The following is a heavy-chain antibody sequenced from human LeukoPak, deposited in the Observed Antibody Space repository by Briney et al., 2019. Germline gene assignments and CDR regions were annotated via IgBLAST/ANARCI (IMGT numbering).Heavy chain of an antibody. V-gene: IGHV4-39*01. CDR3: ARHSGWSGHLDAFDI. Sequence: SGTLSLTCTVSGGSISSSSYYWGWIRQPPGKGLEWIGSIYYSGSTYYNPSLKSRVTISVDTSKNQFSLKLSSVTAADTAVYYCARHSGWSGHLDAFDIWGQGTMVTVSS. CDR1: GGSISSSSYY. J-gene: IGHJ3*02. CDR2: IYYSGST. D-gene: IGHD3-3*01.